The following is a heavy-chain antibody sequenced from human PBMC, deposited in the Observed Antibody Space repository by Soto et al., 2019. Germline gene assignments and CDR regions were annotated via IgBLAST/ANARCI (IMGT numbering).Heavy chain of an antibody. CDR1: GFTFSSYG. CDR3: ARGASQGGEDGDYFDY. J-gene: IGHJ4*02. D-gene: IGHD3-16*01. V-gene: IGHV3-33*01. Sequence: QVQLVESGGGVVQPGRSLRLSCAASGFTFSSYGMHWVRQAPGKGLEWVAVIWYDGSNKYYADSVKGRFTISRDNSKNTLYLQMNSLRAEDTAVYYCARGASQGGEDGDYFDYWGQRTLVTVSS. CDR2: IWYDGSNK.